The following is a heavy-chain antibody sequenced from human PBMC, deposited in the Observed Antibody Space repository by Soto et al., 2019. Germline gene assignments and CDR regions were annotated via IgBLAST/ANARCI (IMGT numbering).Heavy chain of an antibody. Sequence: PGGSLSLSCAASGFTFSSYGMHWVRQAPGKGLEWVAVISYDGSTKYYRESVKGRFTTSRYNSKNTLYLQIDSLRVEDTAVYYCAKDEGRFLKYYFNYGVDVWGLGTTVTVSS. D-gene: IGHD3-3*01. V-gene: IGHV3-30*18. CDR3: AKDEGRFLKYYFNYGVDV. CDR2: ISYDGSTK. CDR1: GFTFSSYG. J-gene: IGHJ6*02.